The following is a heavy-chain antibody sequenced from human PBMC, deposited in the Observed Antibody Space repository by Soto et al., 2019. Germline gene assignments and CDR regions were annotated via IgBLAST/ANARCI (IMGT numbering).Heavy chain of an antibody. Sequence: QVQLVQSGAEVKKPGSSVKVSCQASGGTFSSYAISWVRQAPGQGLECMGGFIPIFGTANYAQKFQGRVTITADKSTSTAYLALSSLRSEDTAVYYCAGHEYDFWSGTPGEYYYYGMDVWGQGTTVTVSS. CDR3: AGHEYDFWSGTPGEYYYYGMDV. CDR1: GGTFSSYA. V-gene: IGHV1-69*06. CDR2: FIPIFGTA. D-gene: IGHD3-3*01. J-gene: IGHJ6*02.